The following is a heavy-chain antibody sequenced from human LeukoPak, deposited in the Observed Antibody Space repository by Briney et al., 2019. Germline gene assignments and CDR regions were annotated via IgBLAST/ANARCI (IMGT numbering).Heavy chain of an antibody. CDR1: GASVTDYY. V-gene: IGHV4-59*02. Sequence: SDTLSLTCTVSGASVTDYYWSWIRQSPGKGLEWISYIHHSGNSDYNPSLRRRVTTSLDTSKNQFSLNLISVTAADTAVYYCTRGHWGLQSWSQGTLVTVSS. CDR3: TRGHWGLQS. CDR2: IHHSGNS. D-gene: IGHD7-27*01. J-gene: IGHJ5*02.